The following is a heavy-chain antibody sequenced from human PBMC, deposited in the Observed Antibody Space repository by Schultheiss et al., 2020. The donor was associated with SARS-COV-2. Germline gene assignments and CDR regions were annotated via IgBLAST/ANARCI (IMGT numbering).Heavy chain of an antibody. V-gene: IGHV1-69*04. CDR2: IIPILGIA. CDR3: ARVRVTSGWNYYYGMDV. CDR1: GGTFSSYA. J-gene: IGHJ6*02. D-gene: IGHD3-3*01. Sequence: KVSCKASGGTFSSYAISWVRQAPGQGLEWMGRIIPILGIANYAQKFQGRVTITADKSTSTAYMELSSLRSEDTAVYYCARVRVTSGWNYYYGMDVWGQGTTVTVSS.